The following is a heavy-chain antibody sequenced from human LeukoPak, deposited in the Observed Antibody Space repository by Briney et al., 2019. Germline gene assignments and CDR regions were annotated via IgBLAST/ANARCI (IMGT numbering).Heavy chain of an antibody. CDR3: ARDPYSGSYPDY. J-gene: IGHJ4*02. CDR2: IYYNGST. V-gene: IGHV4-61*01. D-gene: IGHD1-26*01. Sequence: SETLSLTCTVSGGSVSSDSYYWSWIRQPPGKGLECIGYIYYNGSTNYNPSLKSRVTISVDTSKNQFSLKLSSVTAADTAVYYCARDPYSGSYPDYWGQGTLVTVSS. CDR1: GGSVSSDSYY.